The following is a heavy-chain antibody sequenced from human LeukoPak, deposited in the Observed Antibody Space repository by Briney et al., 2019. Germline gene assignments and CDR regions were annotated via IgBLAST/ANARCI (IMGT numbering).Heavy chain of an antibody. Sequence: SETLSLTCTISGGSISSYYWGWIRQPPGKGLEGIGYISYSGSTNYNPSLKSRVTISVDTSKNQFSLKLSSVTAADTAVYYCARVIAAAEPTFDYWGQGTLVTVSS. CDR3: ARVIAAAEPTFDY. CDR2: ISYSGST. V-gene: IGHV4-59*01. CDR1: GGSISSYY. J-gene: IGHJ4*02. D-gene: IGHD6-13*01.